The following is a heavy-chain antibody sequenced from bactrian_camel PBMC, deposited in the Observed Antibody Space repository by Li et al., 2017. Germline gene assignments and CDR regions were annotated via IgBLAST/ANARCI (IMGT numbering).Heavy chain of an antibody. CDR3: AARKVARGSHFSLGRAPALRRDKYNF. Sequence: HVQLVESGGGSVQAGGSLRLSCAASGYSHNSSCMGWFRQAPGKEREGVGRIYTGDGSTYLANSVKDRFTISKDNSKNTVYLQMNVLRPEDTAMYYCAARKVARGSHFSLGRAPALRRDKYNFWGQGTQVTVS. CDR1: GYSHNSSC. D-gene: IGHD2*01. CDR2: IYTGDGST. V-gene: IGHV3S1*01. J-gene: IGHJ4*01.